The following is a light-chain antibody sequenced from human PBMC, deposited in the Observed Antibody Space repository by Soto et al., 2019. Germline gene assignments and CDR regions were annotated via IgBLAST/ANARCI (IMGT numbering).Light chain of an antibody. V-gene: IGKV3-15*01. CDR1: QSISDT. CDR3: QQFNNWPWT. J-gene: IGKJ1*01. Sequence: EIVMTQSPATLSVSPGGRATLSCRAIQSISDTLAWYQQKPGQAPRLLIYGASTRAPGFPARFSGSGSGTDFTLTISSLQSEDFAVYYCQQFNNWPWTFGQGTKVEIK. CDR2: GAS.